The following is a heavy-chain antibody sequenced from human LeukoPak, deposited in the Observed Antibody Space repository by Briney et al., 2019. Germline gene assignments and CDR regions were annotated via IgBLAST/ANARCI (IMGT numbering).Heavy chain of an antibody. V-gene: IGHV3-21*01. CDR3: ARDSEAYYFDY. Sequence: GGSLRLSCAASGFTFSSYSMNWVRQAPGKGLEWVSSISSSSYIYYADSVKGRFTISRDNAKNSLYLQMNSLRAEDTAVYYCARDSEAYYFDYWGQGTLVTVSS. CDR2: ISSSSYI. J-gene: IGHJ4*02. CDR1: GFTFSSYS.